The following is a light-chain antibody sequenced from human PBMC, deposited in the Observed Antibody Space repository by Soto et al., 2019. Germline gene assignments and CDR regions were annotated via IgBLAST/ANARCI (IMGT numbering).Light chain of an antibody. CDR3: QQYVTSPYI. V-gene: IGKV3-20*01. J-gene: IGKJ2*01. CDR1: QSVSSSY. CDR2: GVS. Sequence: EIVLTQSPGTLSLSPGERATLSCRASQSVSSSYLAWYQQKPGQAPRLLIHGVSTRATGIPDRFSGSGSGTDFSLTISRLEPEEFAVYYCQQYVTSPYIFGQGTKLVIK.